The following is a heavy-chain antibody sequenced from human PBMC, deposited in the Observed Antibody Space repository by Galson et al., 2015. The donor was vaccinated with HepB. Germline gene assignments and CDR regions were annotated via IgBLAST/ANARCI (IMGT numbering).Heavy chain of an antibody. D-gene: IGHD6-13*01. CDR3: ARAGIAAAGTPQNYYYYYMDV. CDR1: GFTFSSYS. Sequence: SLRLSCAASGFTFSSYSMNWVRQAPGKGLEWVSSISSSSSYIYYADSVKGRFTISRDNAKNSLYLQMNSLRAEDTAVYYCARAGIAAAGTPQNYYYYYMDVWGKGTTVTVSS. J-gene: IGHJ6*03. CDR2: ISSSSSYI. V-gene: IGHV3-21*01.